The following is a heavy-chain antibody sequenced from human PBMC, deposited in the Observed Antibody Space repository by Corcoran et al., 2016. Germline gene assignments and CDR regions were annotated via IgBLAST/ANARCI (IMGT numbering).Heavy chain of an antibody. D-gene: IGHD3-3*01. V-gene: IGHV1-3*01. CDR3: ARDGGHILKLYGMDV. Sequence: QVQLVQSGAEVKKPGASVKVSCKASGYTFTDYAIHWVRQAPGQGREWMGWINAGNGNTSYLEKFQGRVTITRDTSASTAYMEVSRMRSTDTAMYSCARDGGHILKLYGMDVWGQGTTVTVSS. J-gene: IGHJ6*02. CDR1: GYTFTDYA. CDR2: INAGNGNT.